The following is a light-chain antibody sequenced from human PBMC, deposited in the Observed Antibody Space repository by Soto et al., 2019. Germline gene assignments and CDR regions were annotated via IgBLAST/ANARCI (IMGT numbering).Light chain of an antibody. J-gene: IGLJ1*01. CDR3: SSYTNTSTRYV. Sequence: QSALTQPASVSGSPGQSITISCTGTSTDVGGFDYVSWYQQHPGKAPKLMIFEVSDRPSGVSSRFSGSKSGNTASLTISGLQAEDEAHYYCSSYTNTSTRYVFGTGTKVTVL. CDR2: EVS. V-gene: IGLV2-14*01. CDR1: STDVGGFDY.